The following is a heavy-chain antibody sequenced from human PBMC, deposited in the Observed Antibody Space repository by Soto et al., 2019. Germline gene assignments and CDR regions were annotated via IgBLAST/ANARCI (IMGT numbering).Heavy chain of an antibody. CDR2: ISSSGSTI. J-gene: IGHJ4*02. V-gene: IGHV3-11*01. Sequence: GGSLRLSCVASGFTFSDYYMSWIRQAPGKGLEWVSYISSSGSTIYYADSVKGRFTISRDNAKNSLYLQMNRLRAEDTAVYYCARERPNEPHCGGDCPDYWGQGTLVTVSS. D-gene: IGHD2-21*02. CDR1: GFTFSDYY. CDR3: ARERPNEPHCGGDCPDY.